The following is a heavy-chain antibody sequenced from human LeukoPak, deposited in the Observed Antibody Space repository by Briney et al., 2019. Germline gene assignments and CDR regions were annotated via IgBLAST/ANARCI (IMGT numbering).Heavy chain of an antibody. V-gene: IGHV3-23*01. J-gene: IGHJ4*02. CDR3: ATLMRGPTGYSGYGGEDY. CDR1: GFTFSNYA. Sequence: GGSLRLSCAASGFTFSNYAMTWVRQAQGKGLQWVSAITGSGGSTYYADSMKGRFAISRDNSKNTLYLQMNSLRAEDAAVYYCATLMRGPTGYSGYGGEDYWGQGTLVTVSS. D-gene: IGHD5-12*01. CDR2: ITGSGGST.